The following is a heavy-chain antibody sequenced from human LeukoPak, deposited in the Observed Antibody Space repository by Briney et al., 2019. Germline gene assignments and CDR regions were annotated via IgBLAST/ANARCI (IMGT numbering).Heavy chain of an antibody. CDR3: ARVEHYDILTAYGAFDI. CDR1: GFTFSGYW. V-gene: IGHV3-30-3*01. CDR2: ISYDGSNK. J-gene: IGHJ3*02. Sequence: GGSLRLSCVASGFTFSGYWMSWVRQAPGKGLEWVAVISYDGSNKYYADSVKGRFTISRDNSKNTLYLQMNSLRAEDTAVYYCARVEHYDILTAYGAFDIWGQGTMVTVSS. D-gene: IGHD3-9*01.